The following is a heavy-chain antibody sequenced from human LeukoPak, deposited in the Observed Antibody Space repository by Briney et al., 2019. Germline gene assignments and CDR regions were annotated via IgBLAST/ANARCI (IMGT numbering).Heavy chain of an antibody. CDR3: AKYSGTTAGYFDY. Sequence: GGSLRLSCAASGFTFSSYAMTWVRQAPGKGLEWVSGISSSGIRTYYADSVKGRFTISRDNSKNTLNLQMNSLRAEDTAVYYCAKYSGTTAGYFDYWGQGTLVTVSS. D-gene: IGHD1-7*01. J-gene: IGHJ4*02. CDR1: GFTFSSYA. CDR2: ISSSGIRT. V-gene: IGHV3-23*01.